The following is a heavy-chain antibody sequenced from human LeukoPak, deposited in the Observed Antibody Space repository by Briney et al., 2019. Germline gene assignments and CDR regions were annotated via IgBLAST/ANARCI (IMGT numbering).Heavy chain of an antibody. V-gene: IGHV3-49*04. Sequence: GGSLRLSCRGYGFTFGDHAMSWVRQAPGKGLEWVGFIRSKAYRGTTEYAASVKGGFTISRDDSTGIAYLQMNSLRIEDTAVYYCARGPIQLWIHNAMDVWGQGTTVTVSS. CDR3: ARGPIQLWIHNAMDV. CDR1: GFTFGDHA. D-gene: IGHD5-18*01. CDR2: IRSKAYRGTT. J-gene: IGHJ6*02.